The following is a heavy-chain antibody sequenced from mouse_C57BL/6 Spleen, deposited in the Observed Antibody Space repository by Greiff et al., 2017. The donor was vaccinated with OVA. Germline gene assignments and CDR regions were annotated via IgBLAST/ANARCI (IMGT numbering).Heavy chain of an antibody. D-gene: IGHD1-1*01. CDR2: FYPGSGSI. CDR1: GYTFTEYT. V-gene: IGHV1-62-2*01. CDR3: ARQNYYYGSSYEYFDV. J-gene: IGHJ1*03. Sequence: QVQLKQSGAELVKPGASVKLSCKASGYTFTEYTIHWVKQRSGQGLEWIGWFYPGSGSIKDNEKFKDKATLTADKSSSTVYMELSRLTSEDSAVYFCARQNYYYGSSYEYFDVWGTGTTVTVSS.